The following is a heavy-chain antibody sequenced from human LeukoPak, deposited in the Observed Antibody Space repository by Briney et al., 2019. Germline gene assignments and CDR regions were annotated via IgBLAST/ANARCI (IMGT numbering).Heavy chain of an antibody. CDR3: TRDMGYYDSSGYYLY. D-gene: IGHD3-22*01. CDR2: IIPIFGTA. CDR1: GGTFSSYA. V-gene: IGHV1-69*05. J-gene: IGHJ4*02. Sequence: SVKVSCKASGGTFSSYAISWVRQAPGQGLEWMGRIIPIFGTANYAQKFQGRVTITTDESTSTAYMELSSLRSEDTAVYYCTRDMGYYDSSGYYLYWGQGTLVTVSS.